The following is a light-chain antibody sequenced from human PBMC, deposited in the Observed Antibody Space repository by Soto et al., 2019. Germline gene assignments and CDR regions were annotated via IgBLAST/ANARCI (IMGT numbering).Light chain of an antibody. CDR3: QQYNNWPLT. CDR1: QSVSSN. CDR2: GAS. Sequence: DIVMTQSPATLSVSPGERATLSCRASQSVSSNLAWYQQKPGQAPRLLIYGASTRATGIPARFSGSGSGTEFTLTISSLQSEDFAVYYCQQYNNWPLTFGGRSKVDIK. J-gene: IGKJ4*01. V-gene: IGKV3-15*01.